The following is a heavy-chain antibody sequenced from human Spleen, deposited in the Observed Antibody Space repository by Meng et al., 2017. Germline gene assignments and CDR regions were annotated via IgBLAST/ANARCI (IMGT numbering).Heavy chain of an antibody. V-gene: IGHV3-11*01. D-gene: IGHD3-16*01. CDR1: GFTFSDHH. CDR3: ASGGHYFGS. CDR2: ISNSGSSI. J-gene: IGHJ4*02. Sequence: QGLLVDSGGDLVKPGGSLRLSYAASGFTFSDHHMSWLRQAPGKGLEWLSYISNSGSSIYYSDSVKGRFTISRDNAKNSLYLQMNSLRAEDTAVYYCASGGHYFGSWGQGSLVTVSS.